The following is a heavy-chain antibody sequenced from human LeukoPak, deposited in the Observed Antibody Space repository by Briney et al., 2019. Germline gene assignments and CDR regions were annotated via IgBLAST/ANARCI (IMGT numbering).Heavy chain of an antibody. D-gene: IGHD4-17*01. V-gene: IGHV4-59*08. CDR2: IYYSGST. Sequence: SETLSLTCTVSGGSISGYYWSWIRQPPGKGLEWIGNIYYSGSTNYNPSLKSRVTISVDTSKNQFSLKLSSVTAADTAVYYCVPYGDYGGGYNWFDPWGQGTLVTVSS. J-gene: IGHJ5*02. CDR3: VPYGDYGGGYNWFDP. CDR1: GGSISGYY.